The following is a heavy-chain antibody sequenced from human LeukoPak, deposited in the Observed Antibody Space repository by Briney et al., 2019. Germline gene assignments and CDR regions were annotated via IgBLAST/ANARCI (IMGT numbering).Heavy chain of an antibody. CDR2: ISGSGGTT. D-gene: IGHD2-2*01. CDR1: GFTFSNYA. J-gene: IGHJ5*02. CDR3: ARGDCSSTSCSSTPKNWFDP. Sequence: GGSLRLSCAASGFTFSNYAMSWVRQAPGKGLEWVSAISGSGGTTYYADSVKGRFTISRDNSMNTLYLQMNSLRAEDTAVFYCARGDCSSTSCSSTPKNWFDPWGQGTLVSVFS. V-gene: IGHV3-23*01.